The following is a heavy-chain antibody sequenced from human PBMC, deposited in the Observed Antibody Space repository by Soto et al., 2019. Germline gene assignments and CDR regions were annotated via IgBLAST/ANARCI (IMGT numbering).Heavy chain of an antibody. Sequence: QVQLVQSGAEVKKPGASVTVSCKTSGYTFSNYGINWVRQAPGQGLEWMGWISGYNGNTNYAQTVHGRATMTTDTSTGTVYMELRSLKSDDTAIYYCSRFIMVGGWFDPNYYHGMDVWGQGTTVTVSS. CDR1: GYTFSNYG. V-gene: IGHV1-18*01. CDR2: ISGYNGNT. CDR3: SRFIMVGGWFDPNYYHGMDV. D-gene: IGHD6-19*01. J-gene: IGHJ6*02.